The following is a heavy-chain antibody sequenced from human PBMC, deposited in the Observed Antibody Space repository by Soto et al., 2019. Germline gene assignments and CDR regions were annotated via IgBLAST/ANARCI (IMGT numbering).Heavy chain of an antibody. Sequence: SETLSLTCAVYGGYFCGYSWTWIRQPPGTGLEWIGEINHSGSTNYNPSLKSRVTISVDTSKNQFSLKLTSVTAADTAVYYCARDKITALLDYWGQGTLVTVSS. CDR3: ARDKITALLDY. J-gene: IGHJ4*02. D-gene: IGHD3-10*01. CDR1: GGYFCGYS. V-gene: IGHV4-34*01. CDR2: INHSGST.